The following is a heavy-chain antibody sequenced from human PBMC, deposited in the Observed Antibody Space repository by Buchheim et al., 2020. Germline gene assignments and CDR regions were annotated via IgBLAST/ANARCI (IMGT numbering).Heavy chain of an antibody. J-gene: IGHJ5*02. CDR1: GGSISSSTYY. Sequence: QLQLQESGPGLVKPSETLSLTCTVSGGSISSSTYYWGWIRQPPGKGLEWIGSIYYSGSTYYNPSLKSRVTISVDTSKNQFSLKLSSVTAADTAVYYCAAVVVVAATLSWFDPWGRGTL. V-gene: IGHV4-39*07. CDR2: IYYSGST. CDR3: AAVVVVAATLSWFDP. D-gene: IGHD2-15*01.